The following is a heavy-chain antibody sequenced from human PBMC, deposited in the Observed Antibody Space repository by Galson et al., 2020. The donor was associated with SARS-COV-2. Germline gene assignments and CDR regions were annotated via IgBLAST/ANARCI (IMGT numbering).Heavy chain of an antibody. CDR2: IIPIFGTA. V-gene: IGHV1-69*01. Sequence: KLSCKASGGTFSSYAISWVRQAPGQGLEWMGGIIPIFGTANYAQKFQGRVTLTADESTSTAYMELSSLRSEDTAVYSGARGGWRRPIPAGGYYGSGSYADLGWFDPWGQGTLVTVSS. J-gene: IGHJ5*02. D-gene: IGHD3-10*01. CDR1: GGTFSSYA. CDR3: ARGGWRRPIPAGGYYGSGSYADLGWFDP.